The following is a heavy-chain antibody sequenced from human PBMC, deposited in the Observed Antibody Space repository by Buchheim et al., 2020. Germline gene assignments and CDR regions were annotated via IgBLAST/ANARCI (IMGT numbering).Heavy chain of an antibody. CDR3: ARHNDWAVEF. Sequence: QVRLQESGPGLVKPSGTLSLTCAVSGGYVSRNNWWSWARQPPGKGLGWIGEIYRSGSTHYNPSLKSRVNLPLDKSQNQFSLKVDSVTAADTAMYYCARHNDWAVEFWGQG. V-gene: IGHV4-4*02. CDR1: GGYVSRNNW. J-gene: IGHJ4*02. D-gene: IGHD3-9*01. CDR2: IYRSGST.